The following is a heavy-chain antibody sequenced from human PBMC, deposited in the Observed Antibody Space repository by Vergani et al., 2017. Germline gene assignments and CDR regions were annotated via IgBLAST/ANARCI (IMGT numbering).Heavy chain of an antibody. V-gene: IGHV3-33*01. CDR1: GFTFSSYG. D-gene: IGHD3-16*02. Sequence: QVQLVESGGGVVQPGRSLRLSCAASGFTFSSYGMHWVRQAPGKGLEWVAVIWYDGSNKYYADSVKGRFTISRDNSKNTLYLQMNSLRAEDTAVYYCARDLYLYDYIWGSYRQPDYWGQGTLVTVSS. CDR2: IWYDGSNK. CDR3: ARDLYLYDYIWGSYRQPDY. J-gene: IGHJ4*02.